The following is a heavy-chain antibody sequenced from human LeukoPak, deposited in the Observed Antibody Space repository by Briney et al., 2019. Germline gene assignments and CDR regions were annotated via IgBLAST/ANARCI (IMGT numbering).Heavy chain of an antibody. CDR2: ISSSSSYI. CDR3: SGYAAYDAFDI. J-gene: IGHJ3*02. V-gene: IGHV3-21*01. Sequence: GGSLRLSCAASGFTFSSYWMSWVRQAPGKGLEWVSSISSSSSYIYYADSVKGRFTISRDNAKNSLYLQMNSLRAEDTAVYYCSGYAAYDAFDIWGQGTMVTVSS. D-gene: IGHD5-12*01. CDR1: GFTFSSYW.